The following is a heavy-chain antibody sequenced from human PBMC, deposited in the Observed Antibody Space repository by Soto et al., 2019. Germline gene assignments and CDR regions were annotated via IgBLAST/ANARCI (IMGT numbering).Heavy chain of an antibody. CDR2: ISYDGDNT. CDR3: AKERGTSYYAGMDV. J-gene: IGHJ6*02. Sequence: GGSLRLSCAASGFTFNSYAMHWVRQAPGKGLDWVAVISYDGDNTYYTNSVKGRFTISRDNSKNTLYLQMNSLRAEDTALYYCAKERGTSYYAGMDVWGQGTTVTVSS. CDR1: GFTFNSYA. V-gene: IGHV3-30*18. D-gene: IGHD1-26*01.